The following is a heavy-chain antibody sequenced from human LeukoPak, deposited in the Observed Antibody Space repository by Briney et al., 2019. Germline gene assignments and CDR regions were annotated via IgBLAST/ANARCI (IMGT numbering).Heavy chain of an antibody. CDR1: GGSISSSNW. CDR2: IYHSGST. Sequence: TSGTLSLTCAVSGGSISSSNWWSWVRQPPGKGLEWIGEIYHSGSTNYNLSLKSRVTISVDKSKNQFSLKLSSVTAADTAVYYCARDLYDSSGYFSDAFDIWGQGTMVTVSS. D-gene: IGHD3-22*01. V-gene: IGHV4-4*02. J-gene: IGHJ3*02. CDR3: ARDLYDSSGYFSDAFDI.